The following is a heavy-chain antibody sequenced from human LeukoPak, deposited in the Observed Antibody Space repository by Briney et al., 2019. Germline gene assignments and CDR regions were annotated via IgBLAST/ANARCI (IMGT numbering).Heavy chain of an antibody. CDR1: GDFISSYF. V-gene: IGHV4-59*01. Sequence: SETLSLTCTVSGDFISSYFWSWIRQPPGKGLEWIGYISYSGSTNYNPSLKSRVTISTHTSKNQFSLNLSSVTTADTAVYYCASQPGYSSGWYAVDDWGQGSLVTVSS. CDR2: ISYSGST. CDR3: ASQPGYSSGWYAVDD. J-gene: IGHJ4*02. D-gene: IGHD6-19*01.